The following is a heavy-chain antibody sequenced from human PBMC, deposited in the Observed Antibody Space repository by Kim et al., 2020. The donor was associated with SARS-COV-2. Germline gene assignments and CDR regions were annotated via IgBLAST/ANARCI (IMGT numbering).Heavy chain of an antibody. J-gene: IGHJ4*02. CDR3: ARSILPDY. V-gene: IGHV3-7*03. Sequence: GSEKTYVDSGKGRLTISRDNARNSLYLQMNSLRAEDTAVYFCARSILPDYWGQGTLVTVSS. CDR2: GSEK. D-gene: IGHD3-10*01.